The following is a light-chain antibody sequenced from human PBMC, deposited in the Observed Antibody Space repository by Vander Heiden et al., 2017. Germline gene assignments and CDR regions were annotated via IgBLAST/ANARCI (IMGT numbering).Light chain of an antibody. Sequence: EIVMTQSPATLSVSPGERATLSCRASQSVSSNLAWYQQKPGQAPRLLIYGASTRATGIPARFSGSGSGTEFTLTISSRQSEALAVYYCQQYNNWPPNTFGQGTKLEIK. CDR2: GAS. CDR3: QQYNNWPPNT. J-gene: IGKJ2*01. CDR1: QSVSSN. V-gene: IGKV3-15*01.